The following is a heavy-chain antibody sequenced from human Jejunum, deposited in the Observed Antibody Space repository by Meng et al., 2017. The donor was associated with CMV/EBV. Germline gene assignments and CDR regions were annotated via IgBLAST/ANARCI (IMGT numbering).Heavy chain of an antibody. J-gene: IGHJ4*02. D-gene: IGHD2-15*01. CDR3: AYSYCSTGTCYSFYY. CDR2: IYGDDDK. V-gene: IGHV2-5*02. Sequence: SGFSLPSSGVGVGWIRQPPGKALEWLALIYGDDDKRYSPSLNTRLTITKDTFKNQVVLRMTNMDPVDTATYYCAYSYCSTGTCYSFYYWGQGTLVTVSS. CDR1: GFSLPSSGVG.